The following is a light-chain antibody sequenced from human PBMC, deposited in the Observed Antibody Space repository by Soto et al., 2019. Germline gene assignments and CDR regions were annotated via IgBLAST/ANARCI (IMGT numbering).Light chain of an antibody. CDR2: DNI. V-gene: IGLV1-40*01. Sequence: QSALTQPPSVSGAPGQRVTISCTGSSSNIGAGYAVHWYQQLPGTAPKLLIYDNINRPSGVPDRFSGSKSGTSASLAITGLQAEDEADYYCQSYDSSLDYVFGTGTKVTVL. J-gene: IGLJ1*01. CDR1: SSNIGAGYA. CDR3: QSYDSSLDYV.